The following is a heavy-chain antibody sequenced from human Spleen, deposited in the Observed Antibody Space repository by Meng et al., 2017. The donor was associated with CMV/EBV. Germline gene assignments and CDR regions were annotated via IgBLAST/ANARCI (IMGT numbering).Heavy chain of an antibody. CDR2: IYSSGNA. V-gene: IGHV3-66*03. J-gene: IGHJ4*02. Sequence: GGSLRLSCAASGFAVSSNYMSWVRQAPGKGLEWVSVIYSSGNAYYADSVKGRFTLSRDNSRNMVYLQMNSLRPEDTAVYYCARDSWTGTTVDYWGQGTLVTVSS. CDR1: GFAVSSNY. D-gene: IGHD1-7*01. CDR3: ARDSWTGTTVDY.